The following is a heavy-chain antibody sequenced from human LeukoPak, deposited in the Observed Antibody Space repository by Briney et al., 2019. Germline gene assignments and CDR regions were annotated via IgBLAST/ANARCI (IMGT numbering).Heavy chain of an antibody. CDR2: INPKSGGT. Sequence: HWASVKVSCKASGYTFTDYYIHWVRQAPGQGPEWMGWINPKSGGTSYAQKFQGRVTMTRDTSISTVNMELSRLKSDDSVVYYCARVAAMAGIGWGDFDYWGQGTLVTVSS. D-gene: IGHD6-19*01. CDR3: ARVAAMAGIGWGDFDY. J-gene: IGHJ4*02. CDR1: GYTFTDYY. V-gene: IGHV1-2*02.